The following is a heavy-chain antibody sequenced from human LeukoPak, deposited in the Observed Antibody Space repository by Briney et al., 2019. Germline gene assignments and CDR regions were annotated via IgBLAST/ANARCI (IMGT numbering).Heavy chain of an antibody. D-gene: IGHD3-10*01. V-gene: IGHV4-59*12. J-gene: IGHJ4*02. CDR3: ARDSGPGGRFDY. Sequence: SETLSLTCTVSGGSISSYYWSWIRQPPGKGLEWIGYIYYSGSTNYNPSLKSRVTMSVDTSKNQFSLKLSSVTAADTAVYYCARDSGPGGRFDYWGQGTLVTVSS. CDR2: IYYSGST. CDR1: GGSISSYY.